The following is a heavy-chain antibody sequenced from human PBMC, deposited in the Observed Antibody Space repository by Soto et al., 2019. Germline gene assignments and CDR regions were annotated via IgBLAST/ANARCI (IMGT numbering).Heavy chain of an antibody. CDR3: TAFNILTGSNFDS. Sequence: GGSLRLSCAASGFPFSDAWMSWVRQAPGKGLEWVARIKTKTNVGTRDYAAPVKGRFTISRDDSKNTLYLQMNSLKIEDTAVYYCTAFNILTGSNFDSWRQGTLVTVSS. D-gene: IGHD3-9*01. V-gene: IGHV3-15*01. CDR1: GFPFSDAW. J-gene: IGHJ4*02. CDR2: IKTKTNVGTR.